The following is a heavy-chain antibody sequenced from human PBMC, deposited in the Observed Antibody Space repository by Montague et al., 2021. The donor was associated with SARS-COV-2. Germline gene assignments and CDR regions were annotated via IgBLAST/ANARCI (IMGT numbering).Heavy chain of an antibody. D-gene: IGHD3-22*01. CDR2: IYYSGST. CDR1: GGSMRDYY. V-gene: IGHV4-59*01. J-gene: IGHJ4*02. CDR3: ARVHYYTGYVDS. Sequence: SETLSLTCTVSGGSMRDYYWSCIRQPPGEGLEWIGYIYYSGSTDYNPSLNSRVTLSLDTSKNQFSLNLRSVTAADTAFYYCARVHYYTGYVDSWGQGTLVGVSS.